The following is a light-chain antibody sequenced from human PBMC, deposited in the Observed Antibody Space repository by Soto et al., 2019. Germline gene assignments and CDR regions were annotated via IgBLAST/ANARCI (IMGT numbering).Light chain of an antibody. J-gene: IGLJ1*01. CDR2: ENN. Sequence: QSVLTQPPSVSAAPGQKVTISCYGSSSNIGNNYVSWYQQLPGTAPKLLIFENNKRPSGIPDRFSASKSGTSATLAITGLQTGDAADYYCGTWDNSLSLPYVFGTGTKVTVL. CDR3: GTWDNSLSLPYV. CDR1: SSNIGNNY. V-gene: IGLV1-51*02.